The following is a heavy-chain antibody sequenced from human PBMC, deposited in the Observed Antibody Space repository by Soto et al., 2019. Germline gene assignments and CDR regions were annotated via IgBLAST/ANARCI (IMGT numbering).Heavy chain of an antibody. CDR2: INDSGIT. J-gene: IGHJ6*02. CDR3: ARGRSSVPDRRGIGYYGLDV. V-gene: IGHV4-34*01. Sequence: QVQLQQWGAEVLKPSETLSLTCVVNGGSFSNYYWTWIRQPPGKGLEWIGEINDSGITDSNPSLESRVPISVDMSKNQCSLRVHTVTAADTAVYHCARGRSSVPDRRGIGYYGLDVWGQGTTVTVAS. CDR1: GGSFSNYY. D-gene: IGHD3-3*01.